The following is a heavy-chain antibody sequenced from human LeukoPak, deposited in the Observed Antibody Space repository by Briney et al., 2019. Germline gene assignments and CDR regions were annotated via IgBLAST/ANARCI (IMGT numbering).Heavy chain of an antibody. CDR1: GITFSSYA. CDR3: GRVMGRYCSSTSCYVDY. Sequence: GRSLRLSCAASGITFSSYAMHWVRQAPGKGLEWVAVISYDRSNKYYADSVKGRFTISRDNSKNTMYLQMNRLRAEDTAVYYCGRVMGRYCSSTSCYVDYWGQGTLVTVSS. V-gene: IGHV3-30*04. CDR2: ISYDRSNK. J-gene: IGHJ4*02. D-gene: IGHD2-2*01.